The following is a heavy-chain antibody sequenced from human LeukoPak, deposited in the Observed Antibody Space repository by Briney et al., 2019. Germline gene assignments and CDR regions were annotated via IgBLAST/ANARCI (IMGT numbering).Heavy chain of an antibody. Sequence: ASVKASCKASGYTFTGYYMHWVRQAPGQGLEWMGWINPNSGGTNYAQKFQGRVTMTRDTSISTAYMELSRLRSDDTAVYYCARDWHYYDSSGSDAFDIWGQGTMVTVSS. CDR1: GYTFTGYY. CDR2: INPNSGGT. J-gene: IGHJ3*02. V-gene: IGHV1-2*02. CDR3: ARDWHYYDSSGSDAFDI. D-gene: IGHD3-22*01.